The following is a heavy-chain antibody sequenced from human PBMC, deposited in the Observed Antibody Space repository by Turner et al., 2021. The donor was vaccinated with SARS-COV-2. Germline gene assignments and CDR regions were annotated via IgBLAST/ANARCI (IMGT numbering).Heavy chain of an antibody. CDR1: GGSISSSSYD. J-gene: IGHJ6*02. D-gene: IGHD5-18*01. V-gene: IGHV4-39*01. CDR3: ARLMDTAMDYYGMDV. CDR2: IYYSGIT. Sequence: QLQLQASGPGLVKPSETLSLTCTVSGGSISSSSYDWGWIRQPPGKGLEWIGNIYYSGITYYNPSLKSRVTISVDTSKNQFSLKLSSVTAAYTAVYYCARLMDTAMDYYGMDVWGQGTTVTVSS.